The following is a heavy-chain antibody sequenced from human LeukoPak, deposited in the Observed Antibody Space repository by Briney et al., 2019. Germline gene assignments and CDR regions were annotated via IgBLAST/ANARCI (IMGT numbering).Heavy chain of an antibody. D-gene: IGHD6-19*01. CDR1: GFTFDDYG. V-gene: IGHV3-21*01. CDR3: AIDRYSSGWYTFDY. Sequence: PGGSLRLSCADSGFTFDDYGMSWVRQAPGKGLEWVSSISSSSSYISYADSVKGRFTISRDNAKNSLDLQMNSLRAEDTAVYYCAIDRYSSGWYTFDYWGQGTLVTVSS. J-gene: IGHJ4*02. CDR2: ISSSSSYI.